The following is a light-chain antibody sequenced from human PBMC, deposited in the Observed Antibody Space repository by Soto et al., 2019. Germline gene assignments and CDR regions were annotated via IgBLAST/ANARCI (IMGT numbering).Light chain of an antibody. J-gene: IGKJ1*01. Sequence: DIQMTQSPSTLSASVGDRVTITCRASQNINNWLAWYQQKPGKVPKLLIYTASSLESGVPSRCSGSGSGTEFTLTISCLQADDVASYYCQQYNSYSRGTFGQGTKVEIK. V-gene: IGKV1-5*03. CDR2: TAS. CDR1: QNINNW. CDR3: QQYNSYSRGT.